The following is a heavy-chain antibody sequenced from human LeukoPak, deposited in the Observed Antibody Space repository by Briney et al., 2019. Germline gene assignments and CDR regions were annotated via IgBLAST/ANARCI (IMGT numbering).Heavy chain of an antibody. CDR1: GGSISSYY. CDR2: IYYSGST. D-gene: IGHD6-13*01. CDR3: ASVYSSRTYWFDP. J-gene: IGHJ5*02. Sequence: SETLSLTCTVSGGSISSYYWSWIRQPPGTGLEWIGYIYYSGSTNYNPSLKSRATISVDTSKNQLSLKLSSVTAADTAVYYCASVYSSRTYWFDPWGQGTLVTVSS. V-gene: IGHV4-59*01.